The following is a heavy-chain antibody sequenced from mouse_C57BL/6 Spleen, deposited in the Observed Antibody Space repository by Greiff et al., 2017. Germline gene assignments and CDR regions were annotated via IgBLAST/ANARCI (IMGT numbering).Heavy chain of an antibody. Sequence: EVKLMESGGGLVKPGGSLKLSCAASGFTFSDYGMHWVRQAPEKGLEWVAYISSGSSTIYYADTVKGRFTISRDNAKNTLFLQMTSLRSEDTAMYYCARPDGNYGFDYWGQGTTLTVSS. CDR1: GFTFSDYG. V-gene: IGHV5-17*01. CDR3: ARPDGNYGFDY. D-gene: IGHD2-1*01. CDR2: ISSGSSTI. J-gene: IGHJ2*01.